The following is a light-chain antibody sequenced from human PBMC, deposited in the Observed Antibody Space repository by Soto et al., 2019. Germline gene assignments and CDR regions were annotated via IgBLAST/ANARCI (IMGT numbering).Light chain of an antibody. V-gene: IGLV1-44*01. Sequence: QSVLTQAPSASETPGQRVTISCSGRSSNIGRNSISWYQQFPGTAPKLLIYNTNQRPAGVPDRFSGSKSGTSASLAIRGLQSDDEADYYCAAWDDSLNGYVFGTRTKLTVL. CDR2: NTN. CDR3: AAWDDSLNGYV. CDR1: SSNIGRNS. J-gene: IGLJ1*01.